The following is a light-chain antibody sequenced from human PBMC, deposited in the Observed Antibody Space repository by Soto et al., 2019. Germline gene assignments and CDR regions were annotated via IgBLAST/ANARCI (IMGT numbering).Light chain of an antibody. J-gene: IGKJ3*01. CDR3: QQRNNWPRSFT. V-gene: IGKV3-11*01. Sequence: EIVLTQSPATLSLSPGERATLSCRASQSVSSYLAWYQQKPGQAPRLLIYDTSERSTGIPARFSGSGSGTDFTLTISSLEPEDFAVYYCQQRNNWPRSFTFGPGTKVDIK. CDR2: DTS. CDR1: QSVSSY.